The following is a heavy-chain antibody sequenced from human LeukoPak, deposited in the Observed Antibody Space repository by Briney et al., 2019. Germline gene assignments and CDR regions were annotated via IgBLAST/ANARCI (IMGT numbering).Heavy chain of an antibody. D-gene: IGHD5-12*01. CDR3: AREWLDAFDI. Sequence: GGSLRLSCAASGFTFSGYGMHWVRQAPGKGLEWVAFIRYDGSNKYYADSVKGRFTISRDNAKNSLYLQMNSLRAEDTAVYYCAREWLDAFDIWGQGTMVTVSS. CDR1: GFTFSGYG. V-gene: IGHV3-30*02. CDR2: IRYDGSNK. J-gene: IGHJ3*02.